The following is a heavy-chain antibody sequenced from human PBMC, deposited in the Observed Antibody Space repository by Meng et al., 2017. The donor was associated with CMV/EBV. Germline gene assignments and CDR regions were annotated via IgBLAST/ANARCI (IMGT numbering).Heavy chain of an antibody. CDR3: ARHGLRVMELYFDY. V-gene: IGHV4-39*01. CDR2: IYYSGST. D-gene: IGHD1-7*01. CDR1: GGSISSSSYY. J-gene: IGHJ4*02. Sequence: GSLRLSCTVSGGSISSSSYYWGWIRQPPGKGLEWIGRIYYSGSTYYNPSLKSRVTISVDTSKNQFSLKLSSVTAADTAVYYCARHGLRVMELYFDYWGQGTLVTVSS.